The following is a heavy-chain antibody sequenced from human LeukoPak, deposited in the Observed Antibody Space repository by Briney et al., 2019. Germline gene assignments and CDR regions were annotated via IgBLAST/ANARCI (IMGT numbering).Heavy chain of an antibody. V-gene: IGHV3-30*18. Sequence: GRSLRLSCAASGFTFSSYGMHWVRQAPGKGLEWVAVISHDGSNKYYADSEKGRFTISRDNSKNTLYLQMNSLRAEDTAVYYCAKDGTLYSLWGQGTLVTVSS. D-gene: IGHD2-15*01. CDR1: GFTFSSYG. CDR3: AKDGTLYSL. J-gene: IGHJ4*02. CDR2: ISHDGSNK.